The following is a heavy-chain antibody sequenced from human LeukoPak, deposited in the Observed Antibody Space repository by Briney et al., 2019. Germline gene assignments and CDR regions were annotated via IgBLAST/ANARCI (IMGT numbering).Heavy chain of an antibody. CDR2: INPNSGGT. CDR3: ARTYSSSFLPFAVAGTEYFQH. V-gene: IGHV1-2*02. CDR1: GYTFTGNY. Sequence: ASVKVSCKASGYTFTGNYMHWVRQAPGQGLEWMGWINPNSGGTNYAQKFQGRVTMTRDTSISTAYMELSRLRSDDTAVYYCARTYSSSFLPFAVAGTEYFQHWGQGTLVTVSS. D-gene: IGHD6-19*01. J-gene: IGHJ1*01.